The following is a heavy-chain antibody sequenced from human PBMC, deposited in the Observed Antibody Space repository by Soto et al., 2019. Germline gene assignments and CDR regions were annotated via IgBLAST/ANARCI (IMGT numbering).Heavy chain of an antibody. CDR3: AREQWLGVDY. J-gene: IGHJ4*02. CDR2: INAGNGNT. CDR1: GYTFTKYA. D-gene: IGHD6-19*01. Sequence: QVQLVQSGAEEKKPGASVKVSCKASGYTFTKYAMHWVRQAPGQSLEWMGWINAGNGNTKYSQTFQGRVTITRDTSASTAYMELSSLRSEDTAVYYCAREQWLGVDYWGQGTLVTVSS. V-gene: IGHV1-3*05.